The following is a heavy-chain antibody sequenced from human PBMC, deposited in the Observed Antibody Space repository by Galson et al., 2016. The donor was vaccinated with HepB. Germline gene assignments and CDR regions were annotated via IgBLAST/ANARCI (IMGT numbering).Heavy chain of an antibody. J-gene: IGHJ3*02. V-gene: IGHV3-53*01. CDR2: LYSAGST. CDR3: ASLRWELLVTRTKPFEI. D-gene: IGHD1-26*01. CDR1: SNY. Sequence: SLRLSCAASSNYMGWVRQAPGKGLEWVSVLYSAGSTYYADSVKGRFTISSDNSKSTLYLQMNNVRAEDTAIYYCASLRWELLVTRTKPFEIWGQGTMVTVSS.